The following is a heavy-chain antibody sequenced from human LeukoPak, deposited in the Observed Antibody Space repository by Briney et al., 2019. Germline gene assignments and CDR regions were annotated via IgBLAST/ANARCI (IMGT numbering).Heavy chain of an antibody. CDR3: ARDREACSGGSCYSGLFDI. V-gene: IGHV4-38-2*02. J-gene: IGHJ3*02. CDR1: GYSTSSGYY. CDR2: IYHSGST. D-gene: IGHD2-15*01. Sequence: PSETLSLTCTLSGYSTSSGYYWGWIRQPPGKGREWIGSIYHSGSTYYNPPLNGRVSISVDTPKNQFSLKLSSVTAADTAVYYCARDREACSGGSCYSGLFDIWGQGTMVTVSS.